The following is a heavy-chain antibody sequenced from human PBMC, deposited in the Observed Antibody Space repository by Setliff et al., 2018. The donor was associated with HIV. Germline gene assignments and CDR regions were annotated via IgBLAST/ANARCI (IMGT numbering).Heavy chain of an antibody. Sequence: ETLSLTCTVFGDFISSSSYYWAWIRQPPGKGLEWIGSFYTTGNVYSPSFKSRVSISIDTAKTQLSLRLTSLSAADTAVYYCARFPHEREPKTWGQGTLVTVS. CDR2: FYTTGN. CDR1: GDFISSSSYY. J-gene: IGHJ1*01. CDR3: ARFPHEREPKT. D-gene: IGHD1-1*01. V-gene: IGHV4-39*01.